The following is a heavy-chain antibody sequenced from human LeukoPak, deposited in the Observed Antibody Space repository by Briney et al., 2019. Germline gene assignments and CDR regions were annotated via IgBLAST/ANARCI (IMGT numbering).Heavy chain of an antibody. D-gene: IGHD4-17*01. CDR1: GYTFTSYG. CDR3: ARADLDTVTKDY. Sequence: ASVKVSCKASGYTFTSYGISWVRQAPGQGLEGMGWISAYNGNTNYAQKLQGRVTMTTDTSTSTAYMELRSLRSDDTAVYYCARADLDTVTKDYWGQGTLVTVSS. V-gene: IGHV1-18*01. J-gene: IGHJ4*02. CDR2: ISAYNGNT.